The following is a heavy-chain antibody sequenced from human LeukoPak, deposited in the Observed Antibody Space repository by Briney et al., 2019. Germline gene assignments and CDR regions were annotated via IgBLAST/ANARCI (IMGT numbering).Heavy chain of an antibody. CDR3: ARVKSSSWYSGAFDI. Sequence: SETLSLTCTVSGGSISSYYWGWIRQPPGKGLEWIGYIYYSGSTNYNPSLKSRVTISVDTSKNQFSLKLSSVTAADTAVYYCARVKSSSWYSGAFDIWGQGTMVTVSS. V-gene: IGHV4-59*01. J-gene: IGHJ3*02. D-gene: IGHD6-13*01. CDR1: GGSISSYY. CDR2: IYYSGST.